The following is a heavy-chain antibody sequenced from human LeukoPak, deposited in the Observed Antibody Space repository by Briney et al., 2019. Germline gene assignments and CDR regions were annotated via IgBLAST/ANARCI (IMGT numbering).Heavy chain of an antibody. J-gene: IGHJ2*01. V-gene: IGHV4-59*11. CDR1: GGSITSHY. D-gene: IGHD1-26*01. CDR2: VHYSGST. Sequence: SETLSLTCTVSGGSITSHYWSWIRQPPGKGLEWIGYVHYSGSTRYSPSLKSRVTISVDTSKNQFSLKLTSVTAADTAVYYCATNSGDYYWYFDLWGRGTLVTVSS. CDR3: ATNSGDYYWYFDL.